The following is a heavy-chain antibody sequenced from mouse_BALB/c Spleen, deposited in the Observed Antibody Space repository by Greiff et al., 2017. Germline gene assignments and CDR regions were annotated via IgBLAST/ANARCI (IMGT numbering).Heavy chain of an antibody. J-gene: IGHJ4*01. V-gene: IGHV5-17*02. Sequence: EVKLVESGGGLVQPGGSRKLSCAASGFTFSSFGMHWVRQAPEKGLEWVAYISSGSSTIYYADTVKGRFTISRDNPKNTLFLQMTSLRSEDTAMYYCARSGYDVAMDYWGQGTSVTVSS. CDR2: ISSGSSTI. D-gene: IGHD2-2*01. CDR3: ARSGYDVAMDY. CDR1: GFTFSSFG.